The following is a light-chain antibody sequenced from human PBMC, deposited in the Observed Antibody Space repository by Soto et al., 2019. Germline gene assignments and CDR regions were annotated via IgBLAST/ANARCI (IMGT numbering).Light chain of an antibody. CDR1: QSVRNY. V-gene: IGKV3-15*01. CDR3: QQYTNWRT. Sequence: EIVLTQSPGTLSLSPGETATLSCRASQSVRNYLAWYQQKPGQAPRLLIYDASTRATGIPARFSGSGSGTEFTLTISSLQSEDFAVYYCQQYTNWRTFGQGTKVDIK. CDR2: DAS. J-gene: IGKJ1*01.